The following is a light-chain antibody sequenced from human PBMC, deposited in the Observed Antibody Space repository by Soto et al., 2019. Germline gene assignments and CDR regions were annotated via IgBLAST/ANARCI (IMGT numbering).Light chain of an antibody. V-gene: IGKV3-11*01. Sequence: EVVLTQSPATLSLSPGERATLSCRASQSVSSYIAWYQQKPGQAPRLLIYDSSNRATGIPARFSGSGSGTDFTLTISSPEPEDFAVYYCQQRNSWPVTFGQGTRLEIK. CDR1: QSVSSY. CDR2: DSS. CDR3: QQRNSWPVT. J-gene: IGKJ5*01.